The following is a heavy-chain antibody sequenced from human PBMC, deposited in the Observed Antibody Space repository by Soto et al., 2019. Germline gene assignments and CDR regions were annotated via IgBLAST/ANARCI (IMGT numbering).Heavy chain of an antibody. Sequence: PSETLSLTCAVYGGSFSGYYWPWIRQPPGKGLEWIGEINHSGTINFNPSLKSRLTISLDTSKKHFSLKLSSVTDAATAAYYCARADRTLVTSYSLDVWGQGTTVTVSS. D-gene: IGHD2-21*02. CDR2: INHSGTI. J-gene: IGHJ6*02. CDR3: ARADRTLVTSYSLDV. CDR1: GGSFSGYY. V-gene: IGHV4-34*01.